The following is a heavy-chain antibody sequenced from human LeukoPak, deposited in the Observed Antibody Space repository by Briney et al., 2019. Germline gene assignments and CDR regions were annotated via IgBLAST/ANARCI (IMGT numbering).Heavy chain of an antibody. V-gene: IGHV3-21*01. CDR1: GFTFSSYS. J-gene: IGHJ6*03. CDR2: ISSSSSYI. CDR3: ARDQRGGYDLGSYYYYYMDV. Sequence: SGGSLRLSCAASGFTFSSYSMNWVRQAPGKGLEWVSSISSSSSYIYYADSVKGRFTISRDNAKNSLYLQMNSLRAEDTAVYYCARDQRGGYDLGSYYYYYMDVWGKGTTVTISS. D-gene: IGHD5-12*01.